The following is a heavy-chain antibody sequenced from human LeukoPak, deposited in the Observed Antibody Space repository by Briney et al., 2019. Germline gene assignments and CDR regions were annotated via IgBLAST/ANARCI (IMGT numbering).Heavy chain of an antibody. Sequence: GASVKVSCKASGYTFTSYDINWVRQATGQGLEWMGWMNPNSGNTGYAQKFQGRVTMTRNTSISTAYMELSSLRSEDTAVYYCARGSACGGDCWDGFDIWGQGTMVTVSS. CDR3: ARGSACGGDCWDGFDI. J-gene: IGHJ3*02. D-gene: IGHD2-21*02. V-gene: IGHV1-8*01. CDR1: GYTFTSYD. CDR2: MNPNSGNT.